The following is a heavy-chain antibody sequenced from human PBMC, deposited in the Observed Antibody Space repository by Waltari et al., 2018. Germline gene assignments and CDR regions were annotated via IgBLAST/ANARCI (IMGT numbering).Heavy chain of an antibody. J-gene: IGHJ1*01. CDR2: IYHSGST. CDR1: GYSISSGYY. CDR3: ARATRAVAGMYFQH. Sequence: QVQLQESGPGLVKPSETLSLTCAVPGYSISSGYYWGWTRQPPGKGLEWIGSIYHSGSTYYNPSLKSRVTISVDTSKNQFSLKLSSVTAADTAVYYCARATRAVAGMYFQHWGQGTLVTVSS. D-gene: IGHD6-19*01. V-gene: IGHV4-38-2*01.